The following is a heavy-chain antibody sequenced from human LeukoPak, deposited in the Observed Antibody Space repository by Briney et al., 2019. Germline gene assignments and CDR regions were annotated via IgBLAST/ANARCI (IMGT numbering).Heavy chain of an antibody. CDR2: ISAYNGNT. Sequence: ASVTVSFRASGYTFTIYGISWVRQAPGQGLEWVGWISAYNGNTNYAQKLQGRVTMTTDTSTSTAYMELRSLRSDDTAVYYCARDKFSAYYYDSSGFQPFDYWGQGTLVTVSS. D-gene: IGHD3-22*01. CDR3: ARDKFSAYYYDSSGFQPFDY. J-gene: IGHJ4*02. CDR1: GYTFTIYG. V-gene: IGHV1-18*01.